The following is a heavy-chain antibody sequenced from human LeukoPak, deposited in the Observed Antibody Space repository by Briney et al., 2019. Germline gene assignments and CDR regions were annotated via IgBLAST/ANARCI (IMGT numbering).Heavy chain of an antibody. Sequence: SETLSLTCTVSGGSISSYYWSWIRKPPGRGLEWIGYIYYSGSTNYNPSLKSRVTISVDTSKNQFSLKLSSVTAADTAVYYCARGYSSGWNYFDYWGQGTLVTVSS. J-gene: IGHJ4*02. D-gene: IGHD6-19*01. V-gene: IGHV4-59*01. CDR2: IYYSGST. CDR1: GGSISSYY. CDR3: ARGYSSGWNYFDY.